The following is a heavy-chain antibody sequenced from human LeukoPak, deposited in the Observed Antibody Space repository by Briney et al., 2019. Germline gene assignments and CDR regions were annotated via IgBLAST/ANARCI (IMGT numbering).Heavy chain of an antibody. CDR2: IKSKTDGGTT. CDR1: GFTFSNAW. Sequence: SGGSLRLSCAASGFTFSNAWMSWVRQAPGKGLEWVGRIKSKTDGGTTDYAAPVNGRFTISRDDSENTLYLQMNSLKTEDTAVYYCTTIIGYCSGGSCRPDYWGQGTLVTASS. CDR3: TTIIGYCSGGSCRPDY. V-gene: IGHV3-15*01. D-gene: IGHD2-15*01. J-gene: IGHJ4*02.